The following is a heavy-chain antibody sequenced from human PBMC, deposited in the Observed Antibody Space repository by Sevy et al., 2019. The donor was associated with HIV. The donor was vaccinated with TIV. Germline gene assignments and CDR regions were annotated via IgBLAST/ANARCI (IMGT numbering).Heavy chain of an antibody. J-gene: IGHJ6*03. CDR3: ARVTRYYYYYMDV. CDR1: GGSISSYY. Sequence: SETLSLTCTVSGGSISSYYWSWIRQPPGKGLEWIGYIYYSGSTNYNPSLKSRVTISVDTSKNQFSLKLSSVTAADTAVYYCARVTRYYYYYMDVWGNGTTVTVSS. V-gene: IGHV4-59*01. CDR2: IYYSGST. D-gene: IGHD2-21*02.